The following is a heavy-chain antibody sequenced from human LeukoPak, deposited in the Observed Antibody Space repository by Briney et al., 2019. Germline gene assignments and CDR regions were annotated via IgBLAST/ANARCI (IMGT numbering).Heavy chain of an antibody. CDR2: INSDGSST. CDR3: ARDTYTSGWYDY. V-gene: IGHV3-74*01. CDR1: GFSFNSYW. Sequence: PGGSLRLSCAASGFSFNSYWMHWVRQAPGKGLVWVSRINSDGSSTSYADSVKGRFTISRDNAKNTLYLQMNSLRAEDTAVYYCARDTYTSGWYDYWGQGTLVTVSP. D-gene: IGHD6-19*01. J-gene: IGHJ4*02.